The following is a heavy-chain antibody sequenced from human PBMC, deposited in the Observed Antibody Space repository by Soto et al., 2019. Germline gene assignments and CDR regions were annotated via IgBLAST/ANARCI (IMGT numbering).Heavy chain of an antibody. Sequence: ASVKVSCKASGYTFTSYGISWVRQAPGQGLEWMGWINPNSGGTNYAQKFQGWVTMTRDTSISTAYMELSRLRSDDTAVYYCARDSGSYSFDYWGQGTLVTVSS. J-gene: IGHJ4*02. D-gene: IGHD1-26*01. CDR1: GYTFTSYG. V-gene: IGHV1-2*04. CDR3: ARDSGSYSFDY. CDR2: INPNSGGT.